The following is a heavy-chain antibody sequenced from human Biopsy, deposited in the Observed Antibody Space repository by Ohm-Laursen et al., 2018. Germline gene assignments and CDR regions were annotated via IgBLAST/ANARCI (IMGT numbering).Heavy chain of an antibody. J-gene: IGHJ3*02. V-gene: IGHV3-23*01. CDR2: ITVSADTT. D-gene: IGHD1-1*01. Sequence: SLRLSCSASGFTFSSYAMNWGRLAPGKGLEWVSAITVSADTTYYADPVRGRFTVSRDNSQNTLYLQMNSLRAEDTAIYYCAKGRVGNSGSLDIWGHGTMVTVSS. CDR3: AKGRVGNSGSLDI. CDR1: GFTFSSYA.